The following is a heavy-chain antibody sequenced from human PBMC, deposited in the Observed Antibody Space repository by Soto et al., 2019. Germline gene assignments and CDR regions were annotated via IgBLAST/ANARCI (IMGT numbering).Heavy chain of an antibody. CDR1: SVSISSYY. CDR3: ASGNGYYFDY. V-gene: IGHV4-59*01. D-gene: IGHD1-26*01. Sequence: SETLSLTCPVSSVSISSYYWSWIRQPPGKGLEWIGYIYYSGSTNYNPSLKSRVTISVDTSKNQFSLKLSSATAADTAVYYCASGNGYYFDYWGQGTQVTVSS. CDR2: IYYSGST. J-gene: IGHJ4*02.